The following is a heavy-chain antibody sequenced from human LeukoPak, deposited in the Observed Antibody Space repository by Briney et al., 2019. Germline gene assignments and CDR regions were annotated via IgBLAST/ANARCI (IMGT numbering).Heavy chain of an antibody. D-gene: IGHD1-14*01. Sequence: KPSETLSLTCAVYGGSFSGYYWSWIRQPPGKGLEWIGEINHSGSTNYNPSLKSRVTISVDTSKNQFSLKLSSVTAADTAVYYCARWRRPGFDYWGQGTLSPSPQ. J-gene: IGHJ4*02. CDR1: GGSFSGYY. CDR3: ARWRRPGFDY. V-gene: IGHV4-34*01. CDR2: INHSGST.